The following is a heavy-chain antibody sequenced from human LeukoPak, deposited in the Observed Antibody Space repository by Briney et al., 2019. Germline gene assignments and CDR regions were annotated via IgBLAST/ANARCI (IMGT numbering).Heavy chain of an antibody. D-gene: IGHD3-16*02. CDR1: GYTFTGYY. Sequence: ASVKVSCKASGYTFTGYYMHWVRQAPGQGLEWMGWIHPSTGNPTYAQGFTGSFVSSFATSATTTSLQISSLKAEATAVYYCARAFQRLGDLSLPNYWGQGTLVTVSS. CDR3: ARAFQRLGDLSLPNY. J-gene: IGHJ4*02. CDR2: IHPSTGNP. V-gene: IGHV7-4-1*02.